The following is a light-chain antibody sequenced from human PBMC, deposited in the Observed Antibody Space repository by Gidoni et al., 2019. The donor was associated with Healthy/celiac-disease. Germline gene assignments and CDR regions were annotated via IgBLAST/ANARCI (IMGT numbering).Light chain of an antibody. CDR2: GAS. CDR1: QSVSSSY. CDR3: QQYGSSPRYT. Sequence: EIVLTQSPGTLSLSPGERATLSCRASQSVSSSYLAWYQKKPGQAPRLLIYGASSRATGIPDRFSGSGSGTDFTLNISRLEPEDFAVYYCQQYGSSPRYTFGQGTKLEIK. V-gene: IGKV3-20*01. J-gene: IGKJ2*01.